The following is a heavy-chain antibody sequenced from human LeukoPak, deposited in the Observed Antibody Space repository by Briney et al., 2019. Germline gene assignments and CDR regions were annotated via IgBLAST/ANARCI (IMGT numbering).Heavy chain of an antibody. CDR2: IYYSGST. V-gene: IGHV4-39*01. CDR3: ARHTHYDFWSGYLDAFDI. Sequence: SETLSLTCTVSGGSISSSSYYWGWIRQPPGKGLEWIGSIYYSGSTYYNPSLKSRVTISVGTSKNQFSLKLSSVTAADTAVYYCARHTHYDFWSGYLDAFDIWGQGTMVTVSS. J-gene: IGHJ3*02. CDR1: GGSISSSSYY. D-gene: IGHD3-3*01.